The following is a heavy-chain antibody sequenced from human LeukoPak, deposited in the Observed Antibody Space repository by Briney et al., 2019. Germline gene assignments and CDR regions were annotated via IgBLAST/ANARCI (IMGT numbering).Heavy chain of an antibody. Sequence: GGSLRPSCAASGFTFRSYGMHWVRQAPGKGLEWVAFIRYDGNSNYYADSVKGRFTISRDNSRSTLYLQMNSLRAEDTAVYYCAKEEVISGNHGVYFDYWGQGTLVTVSS. CDR3: AKEEVISGNHGVYFDY. CDR2: IRYDGNSN. J-gene: IGHJ4*02. V-gene: IGHV3-30*02. CDR1: GFTFRSYG. D-gene: IGHD3-22*01.